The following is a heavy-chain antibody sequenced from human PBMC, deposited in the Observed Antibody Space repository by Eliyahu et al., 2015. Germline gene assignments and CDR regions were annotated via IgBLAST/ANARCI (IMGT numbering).Heavy chain of an antibody. CDR2: IIPIFGTA. Sequence: QVQLVQSGAEVKKPGSSVKVSCKASXXXFXNYAISWVRQAPGQGLEWMGGIIPIFGTANYAQKFQGRVTITADESTSTAYMELSSLRSEDTAVYYCARGPETKGGYYYNYWGQGTRVTVSS. CDR3: ARGPETKGGYYYNY. CDR1: XXXFXNYA. V-gene: IGHV1-69*01. D-gene: IGHD3-22*01. J-gene: IGHJ4*02.